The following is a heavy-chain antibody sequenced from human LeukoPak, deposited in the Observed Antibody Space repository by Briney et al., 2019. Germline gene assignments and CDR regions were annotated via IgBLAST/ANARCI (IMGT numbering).Heavy chain of an antibody. CDR3: ARDKAQDIVVVPAAYRSYYYYYGMDV. CDR1: GGTFISYA. Sequence: SVKVSCKASGGTFISYAISWVRQAPGQGLEWMGGIIPIFGTANYAQKLQGRVTITADESTSTAYMELRSLRSDDMAVYYCARDKAQDIVVVPAAYRSYYYYYGMDVWGQGTTVTVSS. V-gene: IGHV1-69*13. CDR2: IIPIFGTA. D-gene: IGHD2-2*01. J-gene: IGHJ6*02.